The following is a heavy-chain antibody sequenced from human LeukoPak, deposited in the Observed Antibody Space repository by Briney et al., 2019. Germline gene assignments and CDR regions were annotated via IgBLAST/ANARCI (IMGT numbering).Heavy chain of an antibody. CDR2: IKQDGSEK. Sequence: ETLSLTCAVYGGTFSGYYWSWIRQPPGKGLEWVANIKQDGSEKYYVDSVKGRFTISRDNAKNSLYLQMNSLRAEDTAVYYCASPLPINNWNDYWGQGTLVTVSS. J-gene: IGHJ4*02. V-gene: IGHV3-7*01. D-gene: IGHD1-20*01. CDR1: GGTFSGYY. CDR3: ASPLPINNWNDY.